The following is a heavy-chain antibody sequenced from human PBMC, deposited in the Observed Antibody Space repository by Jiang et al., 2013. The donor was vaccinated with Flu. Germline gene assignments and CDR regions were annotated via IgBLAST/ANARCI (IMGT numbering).Heavy chain of an antibody. J-gene: IGHJ4*02. CDR1: SYSAG. CDR3: ARAFSRDYTIFDY. CDR2: TYYKSKWYN. D-gene: IGHD4-11*01. V-gene: IGHV6-1*01. Sequence: SYSAGWNWIRQSPSRGLEWLGRTYYKSKWYNDYAASVKTRITINSDTSKNQLSLELKFVTPEDSAMYYCARAFSRDYTIFDYWGQGALVTVSS.